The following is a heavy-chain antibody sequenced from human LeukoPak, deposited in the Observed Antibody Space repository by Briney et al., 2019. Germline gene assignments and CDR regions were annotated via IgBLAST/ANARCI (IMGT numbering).Heavy chain of an antibody. D-gene: IGHD3-10*01. CDR2: IIPIFGTA. Sequence: SVKVSCKASGGTFSSYAISWVRQAPGQGLECMGGIIPIFGTANYAQKCQGRVTITTDESTSTAYMELSTLRSEDTAVYYCARTYRDYYYYMDVWGKGTTVTVSS. CDR1: GGTFSSYA. V-gene: IGHV1-69*05. J-gene: IGHJ6*03. CDR3: ARTYRDYYYYMDV.